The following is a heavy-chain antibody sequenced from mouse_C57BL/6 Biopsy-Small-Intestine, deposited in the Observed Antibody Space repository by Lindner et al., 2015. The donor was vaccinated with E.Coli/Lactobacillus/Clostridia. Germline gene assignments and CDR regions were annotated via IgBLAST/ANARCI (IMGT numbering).Heavy chain of an antibody. CDR2: ISRGGPYT. D-gene: IGHD1-1*01. CDR3: AREVNYYGSSYYAMDC. J-gene: IGHJ4*01. CDR1: GFTFSSYG. Sequence: VQLQESGGDLVKPGGSLKLSCAASGFTFSSYGMAWVRQTPDKRLEWVATISRGGPYTYYPDSVKGRFTISRDNAKNTLYLQMSSLKSEDTAMYYCAREVNYYGSSYYAMDCWGQGTSVTVSS. V-gene: IGHV5-6*01.